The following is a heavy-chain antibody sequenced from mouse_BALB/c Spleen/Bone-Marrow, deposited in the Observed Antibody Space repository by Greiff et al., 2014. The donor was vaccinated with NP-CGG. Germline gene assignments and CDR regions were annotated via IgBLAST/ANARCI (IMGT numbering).Heavy chain of an antibody. D-gene: IGHD1-1*01. V-gene: IGHV14-3*02. J-gene: IGHJ2*01. CDR1: GFNIKDTY. Sequence: DVQLQESGAELVKPGASVKLSCTASGFNIKDTYMHWVKQSPELGLEWIGRIDPANGNTKYDPKFQGKATITADTSSNTAYLQLSSLTSEDTAVYYCAYGSSYDYFDYWGQGTTLTVSS. CDR3: AYGSSYDYFDY. CDR2: IDPANGNT.